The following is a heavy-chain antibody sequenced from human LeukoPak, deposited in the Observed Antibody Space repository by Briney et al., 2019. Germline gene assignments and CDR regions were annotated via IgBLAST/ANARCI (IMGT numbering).Heavy chain of an antibody. Sequence: GGSLRLSCAASGFTFSSYSMNWVRQAPGKGLEWVSSISSSSSYIYYAHSVKGRFTISRDNAKNSLYLQMNSLRAEDTAVYYCASLVVASFDYWGQGTLVTVSS. CDR2: ISSSSSYI. CDR3: ASLVVASFDY. J-gene: IGHJ4*02. CDR1: GFTFSSYS. V-gene: IGHV3-21*01. D-gene: IGHD2-21*01.